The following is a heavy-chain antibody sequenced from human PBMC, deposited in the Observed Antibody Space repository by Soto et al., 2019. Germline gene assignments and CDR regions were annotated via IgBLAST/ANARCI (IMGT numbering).Heavy chain of an antibody. CDR2: MNPNSGDT. V-gene: IGHV1-8*01. CDR3: ARGGGGRWYSGDY. D-gene: IGHD6-13*01. J-gene: IGHJ4*02. CDR1: GYTFTNYH. Sequence: QVQLVQSGAEVKKPGASVKVSCKASGYTFTNYHIHWVRQATGQGLEWMGWMNPNSGDTGYAQKFQGRVTMTRDTPITAAYVGLSGLRSEDTAVYYCARGGGGRWYSGDYWGQGTLVTVSS.